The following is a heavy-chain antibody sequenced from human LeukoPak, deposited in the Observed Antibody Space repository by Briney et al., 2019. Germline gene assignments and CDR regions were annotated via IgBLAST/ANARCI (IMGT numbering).Heavy chain of an antibody. Sequence: GGSLRLSCAASGFTFSSYGMHWVRHAPGKGLEWVAVISYDGSNKYYADSVKGRFTISRDNSKNTLYLQMNSLRAEDTAVYYCAKDPVDYGDYDYYFDYWGQGTLVTVSS. D-gene: IGHD4-17*01. CDR2: ISYDGSNK. CDR3: AKDPVDYGDYDYYFDY. V-gene: IGHV3-30*18. CDR1: GFTFSSYG. J-gene: IGHJ4*02.